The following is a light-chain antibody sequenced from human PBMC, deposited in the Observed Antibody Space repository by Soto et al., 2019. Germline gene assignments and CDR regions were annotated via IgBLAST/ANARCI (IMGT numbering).Light chain of an antibody. V-gene: IGLV2-14*01. CDR3: SSFTSRFTFNYI. Sequence: SVLTQPASVSGSPGQSITISCTGTSSDVGGYNYVSWYQQHPGKAPKIIIYEVTNRPSGVSNRFSGSKSGNTASLTISGLQAEDDADYYCSSFTSRFTFNYIFGTGTKVIVL. CDR2: EVT. J-gene: IGLJ1*01. CDR1: SSDVGGYNY.